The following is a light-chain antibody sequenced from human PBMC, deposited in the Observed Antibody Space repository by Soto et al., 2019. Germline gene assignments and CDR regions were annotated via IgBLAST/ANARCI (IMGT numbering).Light chain of an antibody. Sequence: QSVLTQPASVSGSPGQSITISCTGTISNVSGNNFVSWYQQYPGTAPNLMIYDVSNRPSVVSHRSSGSKSGNTASLTISGLQAEDEADYYCSSYTSINAEVFGAGTKVTVL. CDR3: SSYTSINAEV. V-gene: IGLV2-14*03. CDR2: DVS. J-gene: IGLJ1*01. CDR1: ISNVSGNNF.